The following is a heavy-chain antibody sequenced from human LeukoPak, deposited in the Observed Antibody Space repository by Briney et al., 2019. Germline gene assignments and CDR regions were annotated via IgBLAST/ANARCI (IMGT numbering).Heavy chain of an antibody. CDR3: ASHCSGGSCYSAIDY. Sequence: GGSLRLSCAASGFTFSSYSMNWVRQAPGKGLEWVSSISSSSSYIYYADSVEGRFTISRDNAKNSLYLQMNSLRAEDTAVYYCASHCSGGSCYSAIDYWGQGTLVTVSS. J-gene: IGHJ4*02. D-gene: IGHD2-15*01. CDR2: ISSSSSYI. V-gene: IGHV3-21*01. CDR1: GFTFSSYS.